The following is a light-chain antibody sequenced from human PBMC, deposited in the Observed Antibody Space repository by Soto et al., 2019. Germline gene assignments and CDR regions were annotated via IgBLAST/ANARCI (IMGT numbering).Light chain of an antibody. CDR2: DAS. Sequence: EIVLTRSPATLSSSPGERATLSFMSSQSVSTFLAWYQQTPGQAPRLLIHDASIRATGIPARFSGSGSGTDFTLTISSLEPEDFAVYHCQQRSDWSSITFGQGTRLEIK. CDR3: QQRSDWSSIT. CDR1: QSVSTF. V-gene: IGKV3-11*01. J-gene: IGKJ5*01.